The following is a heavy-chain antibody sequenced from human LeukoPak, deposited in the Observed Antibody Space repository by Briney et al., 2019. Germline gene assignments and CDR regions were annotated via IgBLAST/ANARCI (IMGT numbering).Heavy chain of an antibody. D-gene: IGHD5-24*01. J-gene: IGHJ4*02. Sequence: GESLKISCKGSGYSFTSYWIGWVRQMPGKGLEWMGIIYPGDSDTRYSPSFQGQVTISAGKSISTAYLQWSSLKASDTAMYYCARLTEMATIGDYYFDYWGQGTLVTVSS. CDR2: IYPGDSDT. CDR1: GYSFTSYW. V-gene: IGHV5-51*01. CDR3: ARLTEMATIGDYYFDY.